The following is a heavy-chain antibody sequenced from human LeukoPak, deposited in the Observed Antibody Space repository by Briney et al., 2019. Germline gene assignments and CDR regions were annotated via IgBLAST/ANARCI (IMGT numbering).Heavy chain of an antibody. J-gene: IGHJ4*02. CDR3: AREVIVGAALDY. CDR1: GFSFNTYA. V-gene: IGHV3-30*02. CDR2: IRYDGSNK. Sequence: PGGSLRLSCVASGFSFNTYAIHWVRQAPGKGLEWVAFIRYDGSNKYYADSVKGRFTISRDNAKNSLYLQMNSLRAEDTAVYYCAREVIVGAALDYWGQGTLVTVSS. D-gene: IGHD1-26*01.